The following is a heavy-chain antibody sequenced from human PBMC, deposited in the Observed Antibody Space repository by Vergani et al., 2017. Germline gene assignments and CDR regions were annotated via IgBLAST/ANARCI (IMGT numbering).Heavy chain of an antibody. CDR2: IKQDGSEK. CDR1: GFPFSSYW. CDR3: AREGASSPYDAFDI. J-gene: IGHJ3*02. D-gene: IGHD6-6*01. Sequence: EVQLVESGGGLVQPGGSLRLSCAASGFPFSSYWMSWVRQAPGKGLEWVANIKQDGSEKYYVDSVKGRFTISRDNAKNSLYLQMNSLRAEDTAVYYCAREGASSPYDAFDIWGQGTMVTVSS. V-gene: IGHV3-7*03.